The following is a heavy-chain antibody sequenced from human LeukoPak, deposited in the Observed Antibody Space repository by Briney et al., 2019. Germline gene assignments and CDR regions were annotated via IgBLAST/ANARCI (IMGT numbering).Heavy chain of an antibody. J-gene: IGHJ3*02. V-gene: IGHV3-21*01. CDR2: ISSSSSYI. D-gene: IGHD3-3*01. CDR3: ARGEGDYDFWSGYSSSRAFDI. CDR1: EFTFSSYA. Sequence: GGSLRLSCAASEFTFSSYAMSWVRQAPGKGLEWVSSISSSSSYIYYADSVKGRFTISRDNAKNSLYLQMNSLRAEDTAVYYCARGEGDYDFWSGYSSSRAFDIWGQGTMVTVSS.